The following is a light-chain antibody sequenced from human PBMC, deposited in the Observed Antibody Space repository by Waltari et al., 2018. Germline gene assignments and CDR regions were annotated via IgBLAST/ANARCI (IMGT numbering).Light chain of an antibody. CDR1: QGISSY. V-gene: IGKV1-9*01. CDR2: ASS. Sequence: DIQLTQSPSLLSTSVGDRVTITCRASQGISSYLAWYQQKPGKVPKLLIYASSTLQSGVPSRFSGRGFGTEFTLTISSLQPEYFATYYCQQVDSYPFTFGPGTKVDL. CDR3: QQVDSYPFT. J-gene: IGKJ3*01.